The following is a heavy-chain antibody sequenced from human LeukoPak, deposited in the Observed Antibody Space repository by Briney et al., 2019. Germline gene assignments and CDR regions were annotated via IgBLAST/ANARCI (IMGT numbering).Heavy chain of an antibody. Sequence: PSETLSLTCTVSGGSISSYYWSWIRQPPGKGLEWIGYIYYSGSTNYNPSLKSRVTISVDTSKNQFSLKLSSVTAADTAVYYCARLYCGGDCYSHYYYYMDVWGKGTTVTVSS. CDR3: ARLYCGGDCYSHYYYYMDV. CDR1: GGSISSYY. CDR2: IYYSGST. D-gene: IGHD2-21*01. V-gene: IGHV4-59*01. J-gene: IGHJ6*03.